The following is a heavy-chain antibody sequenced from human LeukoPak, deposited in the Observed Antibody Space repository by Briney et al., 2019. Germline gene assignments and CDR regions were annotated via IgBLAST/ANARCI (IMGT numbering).Heavy chain of an antibody. Sequence: GSSVKVSCKASGGTFSSYAIRWVRQAPGQGLEWMGGIIPIFGTANYAQKFQGRVTITADESTSTAYMELSSLRSEDTAVYYCARVPYYGSAYEDYWGQGTLVTVSS. CDR3: ARVPYYGSAYEDY. CDR2: IIPIFGTA. V-gene: IGHV1-69*01. J-gene: IGHJ4*02. D-gene: IGHD3-10*01. CDR1: GGTFSSYA.